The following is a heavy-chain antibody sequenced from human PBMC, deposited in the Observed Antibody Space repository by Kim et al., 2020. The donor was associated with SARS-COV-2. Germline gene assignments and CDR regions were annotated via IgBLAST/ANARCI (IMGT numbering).Heavy chain of an antibody. J-gene: IGHJ4*02. CDR3: ARVRELQLVLRYSDY. D-gene: IGHD6-13*01. CDR2: ISGSGGST. V-gene: IGHV3-23*01. CDR1: GFTFSSYA. Sequence: GGSLRLSCAASGFTFSSYAMSWVRQAPGKGLEWVSAISGSGGSTYYADSVKGRFITSRDNSNNTLYLQMNSLRAEDTAVYYCARVRELQLVLRYSDYWGQGTLVTVSS.